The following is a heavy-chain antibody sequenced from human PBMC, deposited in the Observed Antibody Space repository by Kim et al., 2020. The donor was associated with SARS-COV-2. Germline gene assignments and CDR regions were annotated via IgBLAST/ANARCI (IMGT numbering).Heavy chain of an antibody. D-gene: IGHD4-17*01. CDR2: IFYTGSA. V-gene: IGHV4-31*03. Sequence: SETLSLTCTVAGGSIKSAESFWAWLRPLPGTGLEWISYIFYTGSAYYTSSLECRVTRSVDMSKNQFSLRLDSVTAADTALYYCARARYGDFVKWSSFDIWRLGTKVTVSS. CDR3: ARARYGDFVKWSSFDI. J-gene: IGHJ3*02. CDR1: GGSIKSAESF.